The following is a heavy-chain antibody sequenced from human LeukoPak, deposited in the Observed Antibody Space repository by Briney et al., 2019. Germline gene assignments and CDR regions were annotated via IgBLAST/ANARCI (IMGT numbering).Heavy chain of an antibody. CDR2: IRYDGTND. CDR1: GFTFSSYG. CDR3: ARVEAVYYYGSASPYSPY. V-gene: IGHV3-30*02. Sequence: GGSLRLSCAASGFTFSSYGMHWVRQAPGKGLEWVTFIRYDGTNDYYADSVRGRFTISRDNSKNTLYLQMNSLRPEDTAVYYCARVEAVYYYGSASPYSPYWGQGTLVTVSS. D-gene: IGHD3-10*01. J-gene: IGHJ4*02.